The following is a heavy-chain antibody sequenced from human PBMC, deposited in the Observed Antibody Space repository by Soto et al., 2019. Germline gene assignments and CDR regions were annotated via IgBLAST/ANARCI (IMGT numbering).Heavy chain of an antibody. J-gene: IGHJ4*02. CDR3: AKVDSGRYYDVSHFDF. CDR2: IGAAGGST. D-gene: IGHD1-26*01. CDR1: GFTFSSYA. V-gene: IGHV3-23*01. Sequence: PGVSLRLSCAASGFTFSSYAMTWVRQAPGKGLEWLSSIGAAGGSTYYADSVKGRFTISRDNSKNTLYLQMSSLRAEDTALYYCAKVDSGRYYDVSHFDFWGQGTLVTVSS.